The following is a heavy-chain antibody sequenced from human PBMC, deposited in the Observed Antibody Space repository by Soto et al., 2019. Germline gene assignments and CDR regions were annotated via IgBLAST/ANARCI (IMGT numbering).Heavy chain of an antibody. CDR2: ISGSGRTT. V-gene: IGHV3-23*01. CDR3: AKFRGPSYSYYYMDV. J-gene: IGHJ6*03. D-gene: IGHD3-16*01. Sequence: EVQLLESGGGLVQPGGSLRLSCATSGFTFSTYAMNWLRQAPGRGLKCVSFISGSGRTTYYADSVKGRFTVSRGNSKNTLYLQMNSLRAEDTALYYCAKFRGPSYSYYYMDVWGKGATVTVSS. CDR1: GFTFSTYA.